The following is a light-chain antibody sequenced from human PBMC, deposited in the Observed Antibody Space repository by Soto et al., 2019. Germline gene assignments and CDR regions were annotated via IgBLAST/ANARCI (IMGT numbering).Light chain of an antibody. J-gene: IGLJ1*01. CDR1: SGDVGGYNY. CDR2: DVS. CDR3: SSYTTTNPLGYV. V-gene: IGLV2-14*03. Sequence: QSVLTQPASVSGSPGQSIAISCTGTSGDVGGYNYVSWYQQHPDKAPKLIIFDVSNRPSGISIRFSGSKSGNTASLTISGLQAEDEADYYCSSYTTTNPLGYVSGTGTKLTDL.